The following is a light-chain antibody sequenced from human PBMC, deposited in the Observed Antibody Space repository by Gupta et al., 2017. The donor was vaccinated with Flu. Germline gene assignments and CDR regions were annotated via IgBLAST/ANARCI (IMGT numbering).Light chain of an antibody. CDR2: KAS. CDR3: MHSTRWPWM. J-gene: IGKJ1*01. CDR1: ESLVYSDGDSY. V-gene: IGKV2-30*01. Sequence: EAVMTQSPLSLPVPPGQPASISCRSSESLVYSDGDSYVSWFHQRPGQSPRRLIYKASNRDSGVPDRISGSGSGTDFTLTISRLEAEDVGVYYCMHSTRWPWMFGQGTKVEI.